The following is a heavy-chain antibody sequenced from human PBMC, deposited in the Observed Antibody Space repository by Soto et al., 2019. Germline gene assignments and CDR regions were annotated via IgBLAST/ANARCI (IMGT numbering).Heavy chain of an antibody. CDR3: ANHYCASDCSLEVFDN. D-gene: IGHD2-21*02. CDR1: GFTFSSYG. CDR2: ISYDGSEK. J-gene: IGHJ3*02. V-gene: IGHV3-30*18. Sequence: QVQLVESGGGVVQPGRSLRLSCAASGFTFSSYGMHWVRQAPGKGLEWVAFISYDGSEKDYAVHVKGRSTISRDNSKSTLYLQLNTLRGADTAVYFCANHYCASDCSLEVFDNWGQRTMVTVSS.